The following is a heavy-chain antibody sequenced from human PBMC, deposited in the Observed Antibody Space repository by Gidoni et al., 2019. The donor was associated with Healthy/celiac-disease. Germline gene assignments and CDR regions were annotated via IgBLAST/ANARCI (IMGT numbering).Heavy chain of an antibody. Sequence: QVHLQQWGAGLLKPSDTLSLTFAVSCGSFSCYYCRWIRQPPGKGLEWIGEINHSGSTNYNPSLKSRVTISVDTSKNQFSRKLSSVTAADTAVYYCARGGLTGLIVVVTAPVQTFDYWGQGTLVTVSS. CDR2: INHSGST. V-gene: IGHV4-34*01. D-gene: IGHD2-21*02. CDR3: ARGGLTGLIVVVTAPVQTFDY. CDR1: CGSFSCYY. J-gene: IGHJ4*02.